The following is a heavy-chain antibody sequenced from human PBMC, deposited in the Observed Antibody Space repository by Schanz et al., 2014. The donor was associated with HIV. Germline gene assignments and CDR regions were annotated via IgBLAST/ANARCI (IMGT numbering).Heavy chain of an antibody. V-gene: IGHV3-11*01. CDR1: GFNFNDFY. Sequence: QVQLVESGGGLVKPGGSLRLSCAASGFNFNDFYMSWIRQAPGKGLEWVSYISRSGSSIYYADSVKGRFTISRDNAKNSLYLQMNSLRAEDTAVYYCARVSGYNSPDAFEIWGQGTMVTVSS. J-gene: IGHJ3*02. CDR2: ISRSGSSI. D-gene: IGHD5-12*01. CDR3: ARVSGYNSPDAFEI.